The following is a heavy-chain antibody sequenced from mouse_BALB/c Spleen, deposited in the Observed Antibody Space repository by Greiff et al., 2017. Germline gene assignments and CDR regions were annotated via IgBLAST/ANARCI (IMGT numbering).Heavy chain of an antibody. Sequence: VQLQQSGPELVKPGASVRISCKASGYTFTSYYIHWVKQRPGQGLEWIGWIYPGNVNTKYNEKFKGKATLTADKSSSTAYMQLSSLTSEDSAVYFCARGGQLGLRYYAMDYWGQGTSVTVSS. D-gene: IGHD3-1*01. CDR2: IYPGNVNT. J-gene: IGHJ4*01. CDR3: ARGGQLGLRYYAMDY. V-gene: IGHV1S56*01. CDR1: GYTFTSYY.